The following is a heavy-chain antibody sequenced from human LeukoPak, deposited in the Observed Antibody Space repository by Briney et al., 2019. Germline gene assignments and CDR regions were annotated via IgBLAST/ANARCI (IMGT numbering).Heavy chain of an antibody. J-gene: IGHJ4*02. CDR3: AMYVVNRCFDC. V-gene: IGHV3-23*01. CDR2: ISASGGST. CDR1: GFTFSNYA. Sequence: QPGGSLRLSCAASGFTFSNYAMTWVRQAPGKGLEWVSTISASGGSTYYADSVKGRFTISRDNSKNTLYLQMSSVSAEDTAVYYCAMYVVNRCFDCWGQGTLVTVSS. D-gene: IGHD3-22*01.